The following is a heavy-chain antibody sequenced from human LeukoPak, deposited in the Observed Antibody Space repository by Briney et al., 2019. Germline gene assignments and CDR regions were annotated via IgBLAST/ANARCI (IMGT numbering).Heavy chain of an antibody. CDR1: GLTFSSYG. Sequence: PGGSLRLSCAASGLTFSSYGMHWVRQAPGKGLEWVAVIWYDGSNKYYADSVKGRFTISRDNSKNTLYLQMNSLRAEDTAVYYCARDRGRGATLDYWGQGTLVTVSS. CDR3: ARDRGRGATLDY. J-gene: IGHJ4*02. D-gene: IGHD1-26*01. V-gene: IGHV3-33*01. CDR2: IWYDGSNK.